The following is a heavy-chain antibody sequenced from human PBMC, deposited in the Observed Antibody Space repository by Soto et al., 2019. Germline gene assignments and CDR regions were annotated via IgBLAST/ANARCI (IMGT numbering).Heavy chain of an antibody. D-gene: IGHD6-19*01. CDR3: ASSTVAGAEFDY. Sequence: SETLSLTCTVSGGSISSYYWSWIRQPPGKGLEWIGYIYYSGSTNYNPSLKSRVTISVDTSKNQFSLKLSSVTAAYTAVYYCASSTVAGAEFDYWGQGTLVTVSS. J-gene: IGHJ4*02. V-gene: IGHV4-59*08. CDR1: GGSISSYY. CDR2: IYYSGST.